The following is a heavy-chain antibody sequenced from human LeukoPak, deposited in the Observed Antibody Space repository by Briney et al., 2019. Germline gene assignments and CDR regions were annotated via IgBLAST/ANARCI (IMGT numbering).Heavy chain of an antibody. CDR3: ARQNSSGLDS. CDR2: VYPSGAT. CDR1: GGSISGSTDH. J-gene: IGHJ4*02. D-gene: IGHD3-22*01. Sequence: SETLSLTCTVSGGSISGSTDHWGWIRQPPGKGLEWIGIVYPSGATCYNPSLKSRVTISVDTSKNQFSLKLSSVTATDTAVYFCARQNSSGLDSWGQGMLVTVSS. V-gene: IGHV4-39*01.